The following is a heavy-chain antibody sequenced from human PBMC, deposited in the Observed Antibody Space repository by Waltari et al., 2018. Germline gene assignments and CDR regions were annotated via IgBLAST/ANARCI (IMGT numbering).Heavy chain of an antibody. D-gene: IGHD2-15*01. J-gene: IGHJ6*03. CDR2: IYYSGST. CDR3: ARGVDYYYYMDV. V-gene: IGHV4-59*01. Sequence: QVQLQESGPGLVKPSETLSLTCTVSGGSFRSSYWIWIRQPPGKGLEWIGYIYYSGSTNYNPSLKSRVTISVDTSKNQFSLKLSSVTAADTAVYYCARGVDYYYYMDVWGKGTTVTVSS. CDR1: GGSFRSSY.